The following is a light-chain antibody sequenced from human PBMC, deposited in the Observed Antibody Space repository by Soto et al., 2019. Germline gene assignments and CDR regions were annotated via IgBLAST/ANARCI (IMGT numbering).Light chain of an antibody. J-gene: IGLJ1*01. Sequence: QLVLTQPASVSGSPGQSITISCTGTSSDVGGYNHVSWYQQHPDKAPKVMIYDVNNRPSGVSNRFSGSKSGNTASLTISGLRADDEADYYCSSYTSSSTLYVFGTGTKLTVL. V-gene: IGLV2-14*01. CDR1: SSDVGGYNH. CDR2: DVN. CDR3: SSYTSSSTLYV.